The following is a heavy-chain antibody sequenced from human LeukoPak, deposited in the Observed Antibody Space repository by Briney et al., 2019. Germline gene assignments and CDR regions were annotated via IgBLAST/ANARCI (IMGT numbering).Heavy chain of an antibody. V-gene: IGHV3-23*01. CDR2: ISVSGGST. CDR3: AKELRADSSAYSYFYY. CDR1: GFTFSSYA. J-gene: IGHJ4*02. D-gene: IGHD3-22*01. Sequence: AGGSLRLSCAASGFTFSSYAMTWVRQAPAKGLEWVLGISVSGGSTYYADSVKGRYTISRDNSKNTLYLQMNSLRAEDTAVYYCAKELRADSSAYSYFYYWGQGTLVTVSS.